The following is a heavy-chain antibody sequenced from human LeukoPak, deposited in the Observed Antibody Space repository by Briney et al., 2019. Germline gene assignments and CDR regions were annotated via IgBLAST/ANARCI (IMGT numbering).Heavy chain of an antibody. CDR1: GYTFTSYY. V-gene: IGHV1-46*01. D-gene: IGHD2-15*01. J-gene: IGHJ5*02. CDR2: INPSGDST. Sequence: ASVKVSCKAPGYTFTSYYMHWVRQAPGQGLEWMGIINPSGDSTSYAQKFQGRVTMTRDASTSTVYMELSSLRSEDTAVYYCARVRRYCSGGSCPNWFDPWGQGTLVTVSS. CDR3: ARVRRYCSGGSCPNWFDP.